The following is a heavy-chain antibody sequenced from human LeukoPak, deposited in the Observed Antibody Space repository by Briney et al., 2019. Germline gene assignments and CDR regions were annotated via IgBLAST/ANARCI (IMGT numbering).Heavy chain of an antibody. Sequence: PGGSLRLSCAASGFTFDDYTMHWVRQAPGKGLEWVSLISWDGGSTYYADSVKGRFTISRDNSKNSLYLQMNSLRTEDTAFYYCAKDRSRSYSSFDSWGQGTLVTVSS. CDR3: AKDRSRSYSSFDS. D-gene: IGHD6-19*01. J-gene: IGHJ4*02. V-gene: IGHV3-43*01. CDR2: ISWDGGST. CDR1: GFTFDDYT.